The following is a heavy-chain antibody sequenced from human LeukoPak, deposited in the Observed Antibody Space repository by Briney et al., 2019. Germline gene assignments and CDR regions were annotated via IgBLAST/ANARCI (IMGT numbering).Heavy chain of an antibody. CDR3: ARTNPSFDY. V-gene: IGHV4-59*08. J-gene: IGHJ4*02. Sequence: SETLSPTCTVSGGSISSYYWSWIRQPPGKGLEWIGYIFYSGSTNYNPSLKSRVTISVDTSKNQVSLKLRSVTAADTAVYYCARTNPSFDYWGQGTLVTVSS. CDR1: GGSISSYY. CDR2: IFYSGST.